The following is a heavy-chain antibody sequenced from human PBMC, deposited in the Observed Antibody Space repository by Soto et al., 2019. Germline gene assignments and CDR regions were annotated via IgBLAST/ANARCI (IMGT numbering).Heavy chain of an antibody. Sequence: NPGGSLRLSCAASGFTFSDYYMSWIRQAPGKGLEWVSYISSSSSYTNYADSVKGRLTISRDNAKNSLYLQMNSLRAEDTAVYYCARPRGDFWSGYPLGYGMDVWGQGTTVTVSS. CDR2: ISSSSSYT. J-gene: IGHJ6*02. CDR1: GFTFSDYY. CDR3: ARPRGDFWSGYPLGYGMDV. V-gene: IGHV3-11*06. D-gene: IGHD3-3*01.